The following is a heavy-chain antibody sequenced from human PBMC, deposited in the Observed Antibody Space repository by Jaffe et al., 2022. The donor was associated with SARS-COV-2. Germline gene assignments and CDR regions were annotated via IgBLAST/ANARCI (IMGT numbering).Heavy chain of an antibody. Sequence: QVHLVQSGAEVMKPGASVKVSCKASGYTFTNYDINWVRQATGQGLEWMGWMNPNSGNTGYAQKFQGRVTMTRNTSISTAYMELSSLRSEDTAVYYCARSDFGAESRFDYWGQGTLVTVSS. V-gene: IGHV1-8*01. D-gene: IGHD2-15*01. CDR2: MNPNSGNT. CDR1: GYTFTNYD. CDR3: ARSDFGAESRFDY. J-gene: IGHJ4*02.